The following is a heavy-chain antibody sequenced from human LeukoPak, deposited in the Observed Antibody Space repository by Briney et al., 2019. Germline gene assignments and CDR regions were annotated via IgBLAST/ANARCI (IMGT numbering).Heavy chain of an antibody. CDR1: GGTFSSYA. CDR3: ARGADGVSSNSRGWFDP. CDR2: IIPIFGTA. J-gene: IGHJ5*02. V-gene: IGHV1-69*06. D-gene: IGHD2-15*01. Sequence: SVKVSCKASGGTFSSYAISWVRQAPGQGLEWMGGIIPIFGTANYAQKFQGRVTITADKSTSTAYMELSSLRAEDTAVYSCARGADGVSSNSRGWFDPWGQGTLATVSS.